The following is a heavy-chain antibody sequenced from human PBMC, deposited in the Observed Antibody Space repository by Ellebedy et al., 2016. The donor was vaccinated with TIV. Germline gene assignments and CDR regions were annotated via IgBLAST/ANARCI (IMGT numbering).Heavy chain of an antibody. V-gene: IGHV4-4*02. J-gene: IGHJ4*02. Sequence: MPSETLSLTCAVSGGSVSSSNWWSWVRQPPGKGLEWIGEIYHSGSTNYNPSLKSRVTISVDKSKNQFSLKLSSVTAADTAVYYCARTCSGGSCSITYDYWGQGTLVTVSS. D-gene: IGHD2-15*01. CDR3: ARTCSGGSCSITYDY. CDR2: IYHSGST. CDR1: GGSVSSSNW.